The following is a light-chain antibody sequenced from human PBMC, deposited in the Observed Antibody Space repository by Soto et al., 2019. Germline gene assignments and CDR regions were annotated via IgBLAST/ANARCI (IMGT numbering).Light chain of an antibody. CDR1: QSVSSN. J-gene: IGKJ1*01. CDR3: QQFHNWPWT. CDR2: GAS. V-gene: IGKV3-15*01. Sequence: EIVMTQSPATLSVSPGERATLSCRASQSVSSNLAWYQQKPGQAPRLLIYGASTRATGIPARFSGSGSGTEFTLTITRLQSEDFALYYCQQFHNWPWTFGQGTKVQIK.